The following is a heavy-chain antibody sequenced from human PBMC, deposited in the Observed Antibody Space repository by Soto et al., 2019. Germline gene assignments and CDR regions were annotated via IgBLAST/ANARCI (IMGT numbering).Heavy chain of an antibody. V-gene: IGHV1-18*01. CDR3: ARDVYVYGWVACGGSCYGTNNWFDP. J-gene: IGHJ5*02. D-gene: IGHD2-15*01. CDR2: ISAYNGNT. Sequence: SVKVSFKASCYTFTSYGISWVRQAPVQGLEWMGWISAYNGNTNYAQKLQGRVTMTTDTSTSTAYMELRSLRSDDTAVYYCARDVYVYGWVACGGSCYGTNNWFDPWGQGTLVTVYS. CDR1: CYTFTSYG.